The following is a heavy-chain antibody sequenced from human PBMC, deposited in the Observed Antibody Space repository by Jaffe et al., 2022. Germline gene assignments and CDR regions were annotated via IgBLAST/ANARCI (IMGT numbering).Heavy chain of an antibody. CDR1: GFTFSAYF. Sequence: EVQLVESGGGLVKPGGSLRLSCEASGFTFSAYFMNWVRQAPGKGLEWVASITTGGTFSYYADSVKGRFTVSRDNVKNSLYLQLHSLRAEDTAVYFCARAPVTLYCSGDSCYPYDYWGQGTLVTVSS. CDR3: ARAPVTLYCSGDSCYPYDY. V-gene: IGHV3-21*01. D-gene: IGHD2-15*01. J-gene: IGHJ4*02. CDR2: ITTGGTFS.